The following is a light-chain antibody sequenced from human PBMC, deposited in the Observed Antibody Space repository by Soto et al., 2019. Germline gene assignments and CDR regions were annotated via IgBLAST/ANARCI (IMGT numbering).Light chain of an antibody. V-gene: IGKV3-11*01. CDR3: HQRSNWPIT. J-gene: IGKJ5*01. CDR2: DAS. CDR1: QSVASY. Sequence: EIVLTQSPATLSLSPGEGATLSCRASQSVASYLAWYQQKPDQAPRLLIYDASTRATGIPARFSGSGSGTDFTLTISSLEPEDFAVYYCHQRSNWPITFGQGTRLEIK.